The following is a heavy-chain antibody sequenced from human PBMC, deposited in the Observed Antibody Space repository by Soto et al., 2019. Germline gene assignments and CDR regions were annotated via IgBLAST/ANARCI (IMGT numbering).Heavy chain of an antibody. CDR2: ISYDGSNK. J-gene: IGHJ4*02. CDR1: GFTFSSYG. CDR3: AKARRRDGYNPIDY. V-gene: IGHV3-30*18. D-gene: IGHD5-12*01. Sequence: QVQLVESGGGVVQPGRSLRLSCAASGFTFSSYGMHWVRQAPGKGLEWVAVISYDGSNKYYADSVKGRFTISRDNSKNTLYLQMNSLRAEDTAVYYCAKARRRDGYNPIDYWGQVTLVTVSS.